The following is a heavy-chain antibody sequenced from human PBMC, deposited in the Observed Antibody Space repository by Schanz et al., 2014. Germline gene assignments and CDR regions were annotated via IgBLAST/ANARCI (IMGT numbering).Heavy chain of an antibody. CDR3: VSSGSYSSYAI. CDR1: GFTFSSYA. J-gene: IGHJ4*02. V-gene: IGHV3-7*01. Sequence: EVQLLESGGGLVQPGGSLRLSCAASGFTFSSYAMSWVRQAPGKGLEWVANIKKDGSEKYYVDSVKGRFTIARDNAKNSLFLQMNSLRPDDTAVYHCVSSGSYSSYAIWGQGTLVTVSS. CDR2: IKKDGSEK. D-gene: IGHD3-10*01.